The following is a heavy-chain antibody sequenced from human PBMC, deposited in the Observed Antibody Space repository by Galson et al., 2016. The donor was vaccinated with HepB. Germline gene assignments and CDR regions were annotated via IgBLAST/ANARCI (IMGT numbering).Heavy chain of an antibody. V-gene: IGHV3-23*01. CDR1: GFSFGSYG. D-gene: IGHD4-11*01. Sequence: SLRLSCAASGFSFGSYGMSWVRQAPGKGLEWVSTISGSGIHTFYGDAVKGRFTISRDNSKNTLYLQMRTLRVEDTAVYYCAKGTTVPDYWGQGTLVTVSS. CDR3: AKGTTVPDY. J-gene: IGHJ4*02. CDR2: ISGSGIHT.